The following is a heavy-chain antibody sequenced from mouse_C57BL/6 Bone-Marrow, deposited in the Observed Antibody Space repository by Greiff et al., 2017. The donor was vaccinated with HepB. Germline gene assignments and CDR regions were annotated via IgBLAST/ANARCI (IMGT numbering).Heavy chain of an antibody. CDR1: GFSLTSYG. Sequence: VQLVESGPGLVAPSQSLSITCTVSGFSLTSYGVHWVRQPPGKGLEWLVVIWSDGSTTYNSALKSRLSISKDNSKSQVFLKMNSLQTDDTAMYYCARQGTTVVESYWYFDVWGTGTTVTVSS. CDR2: IWSDGST. V-gene: IGHV2-6-1*01. D-gene: IGHD1-1*01. J-gene: IGHJ1*03. CDR3: ARQGTTVVESYWYFDV.